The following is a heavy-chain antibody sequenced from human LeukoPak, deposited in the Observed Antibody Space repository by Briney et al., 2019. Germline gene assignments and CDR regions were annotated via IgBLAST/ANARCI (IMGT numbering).Heavy chain of an antibody. V-gene: IGHV4-31*03. CDR3: ARRNYFDSSGYVTGFDP. Sequence: SQTLSLTCTVSGGSISSGGYSWTWLRQHPGKGLEWIGYIYYTGNTYYNTSLKSRVTISVDTSKNQFSLKLSSVTAADTAVYYCARRNYFDSSGYVTGFDPWGQGTLVTVSS. D-gene: IGHD3-22*01. CDR1: GGSISSGGYS. CDR2: IYYTGNT. J-gene: IGHJ5*02.